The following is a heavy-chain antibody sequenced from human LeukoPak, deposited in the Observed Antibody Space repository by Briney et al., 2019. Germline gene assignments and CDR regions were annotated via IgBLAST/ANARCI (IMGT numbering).Heavy chain of an antibody. D-gene: IGHD6-19*01. CDR1: GGSFSGYY. CDR2: INHSGST. CDR3: ARAGWLGPFDY. V-gene: IGHV4-34*01. J-gene: IGHJ4*02. Sequence: SETLSLTCAVYGGSFSGYYWSWTRQPPGKGLEWIGEINHSGSTNYNPSLKSRVTISVDTSKNRFSLKLSSVTAADTAVYYCARAGWLGPFDYWGQGTLVTVSS.